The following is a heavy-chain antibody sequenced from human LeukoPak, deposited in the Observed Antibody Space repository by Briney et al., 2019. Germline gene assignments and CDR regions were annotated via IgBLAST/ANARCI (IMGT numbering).Heavy chain of an antibody. V-gene: IGHV3-48*01. D-gene: IGHD3-10*01. J-gene: IGHJ4*02. CDR3: AKVTYGSGTYGAFDS. CDR1: GFSFSTYS. CDR2: ISTSSSTI. Sequence: PGGSLRLSCAVSGFSFSTYSMNWVRQAPGKGLEWVSYISTSSSTIYYADSVKGRFTISRDNAKNSLYLQMNSLRAEDTAVYYCAKVTYGSGTYGAFDSWGQGTLVTVSS.